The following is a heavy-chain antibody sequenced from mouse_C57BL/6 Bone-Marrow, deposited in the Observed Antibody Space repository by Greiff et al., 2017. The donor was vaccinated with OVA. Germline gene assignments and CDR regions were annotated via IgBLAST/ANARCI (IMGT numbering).Heavy chain of an antibody. CDR1: GFTFSDYG. D-gene: IGHD1-1*01. J-gene: IGHJ4*01. CDR2: ISSGSSTI. CDR3: ARGITTVRAMDY. V-gene: IGHV5-17*01. Sequence: EVKVVESGGGLVKPGGSLKLSCAASGFTFSDYGMHWVRQAPEKGLEWVAYISSGSSTIYYADTVKGRFTISRDNAKNTLFLQMTSLRSEDTAMYYCARGITTVRAMDYWGQGTSVTVSS.